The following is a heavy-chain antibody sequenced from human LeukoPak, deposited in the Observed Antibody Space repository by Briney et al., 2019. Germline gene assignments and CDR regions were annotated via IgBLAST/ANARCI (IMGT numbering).Heavy chain of an antibody. Sequence: GSLRLSCAASGFTFSSYSMNWVRQAPGKGLEWVSYISSSSSTIYYADSVKGRFTISRDNAKNSLYLQMNSLRAEDTAVYYCARDRTYYYDSSGSDYFDYWGQGTLVTVSS. J-gene: IGHJ4*02. D-gene: IGHD3-22*01. V-gene: IGHV3-48*04. CDR2: ISSSSSTI. CDR3: ARDRTYYYDSSGSDYFDY. CDR1: GFTFSSYS.